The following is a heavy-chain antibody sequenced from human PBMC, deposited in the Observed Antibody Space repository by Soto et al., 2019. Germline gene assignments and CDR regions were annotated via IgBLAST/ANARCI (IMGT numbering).Heavy chain of an antibody. CDR1: GFTFSSYA. Sequence: GGSLRLSCAASGFTFSSYAMHWVRQAPGKGLEWVAVISYDGSNKYYADSVKGRFTISRDNSKNTLYLQMNSLRAEDTAVYYCARDRGSWYGDYWGQGTLVTVS. J-gene: IGHJ4*02. V-gene: IGHV3-30-3*01. CDR2: ISYDGSNK. CDR3: ARDRGSWYGDY. D-gene: IGHD6-13*01.